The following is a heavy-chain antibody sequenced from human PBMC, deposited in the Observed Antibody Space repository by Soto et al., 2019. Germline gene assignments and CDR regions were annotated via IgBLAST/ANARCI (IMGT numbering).Heavy chain of an antibody. Sequence: VQLVESGGGLVQPGGSLRLSCAASGFTFSSYSMNWVRQAPGKGLEWIGYIYYSGSTYYNPSLKSRVTISVDTSKNQFSLKLSSVTAADTAVYYCARAAPLYTLPIDYWGQGTLVTVSS. D-gene: IGHD2-2*02. CDR3: ARAAPLYTLPIDY. CDR1: GFTFSSYS. V-gene: IGHV4-59*06. CDR2: IYYSGST. J-gene: IGHJ4*02.